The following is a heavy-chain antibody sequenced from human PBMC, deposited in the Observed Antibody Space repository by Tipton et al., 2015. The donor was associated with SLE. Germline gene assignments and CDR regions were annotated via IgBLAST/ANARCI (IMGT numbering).Heavy chain of an antibody. CDR3: ARGRRSIAARRVPAFDY. CDR2: IYYSGGT. V-gene: IGHV4-31*03. D-gene: IGHD6-6*01. CDR1: GGSISSGSYY. J-gene: IGHJ4*02. Sequence: TLSLTCTVSGGSISSGSYYWSWIRQHPGKGLEWSGYIYYSGGTYYNPSLKSRVTISVDTSKNQFSLKLSSVTAADTAVYYCARGRRSIAARRVPAFDYWGQGTLVTVSS.